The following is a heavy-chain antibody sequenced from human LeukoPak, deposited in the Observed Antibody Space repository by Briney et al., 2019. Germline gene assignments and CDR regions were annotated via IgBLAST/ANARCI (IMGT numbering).Heavy chain of an antibody. CDR2: INPNSGGT. V-gene: IGHV1-2*02. D-gene: IGHD3-22*01. Sequence: ASVKVSCKASGYTFTSYYMHWVRQAPGQGLEWMGWINPNSGGTNYAQKFQGRVTMTRDASISTAYMELSRLRSDDTAVYYCARDRVYDSSGYYYVFDYWGQGTLVTVSS. CDR1: GYTFTSYY. J-gene: IGHJ4*02. CDR3: ARDRVYDSSGYYYVFDY.